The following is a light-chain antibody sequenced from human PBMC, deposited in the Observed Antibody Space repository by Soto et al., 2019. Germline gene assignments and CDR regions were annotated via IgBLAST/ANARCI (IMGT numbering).Light chain of an antibody. Sequence: EIVMTQSPLSLTVTPGEPASISCKSSQSLQHNNGNTLLDWYMQKPGQSPQLLIYLGSRRAHGDPDRVSGSGSGTDFTLRISTVEADDGAIYYCMQALQTPRTFGQGTKLEI. V-gene: IGKV2-28*01. CDR1: QSLQHNNGNTL. J-gene: IGKJ1*01. CDR2: LGS. CDR3: MQALQTPRT.